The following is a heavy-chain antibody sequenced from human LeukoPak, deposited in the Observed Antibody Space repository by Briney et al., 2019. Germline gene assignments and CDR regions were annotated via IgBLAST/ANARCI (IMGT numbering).Heavy chain of an antibody. Sequence: GESLKISCKGSGYSFTSYYIGWVRQMPGKGLEWMGIIYPGGSNTKYSPSFQGQVTIAADKSINTAYLQWSSLKASGTAMYYCAGGYSSSWYPNFDYWGQGTLVTVSS. D-gene: IGHD6-13*01. CDR2: IYPGGSNT. V-gene: IGHV5-51*01. J-gene: IGHJ4*02. CDR1: GYSFTSYY. CDR3: AGGYSSSWYPNFDY.